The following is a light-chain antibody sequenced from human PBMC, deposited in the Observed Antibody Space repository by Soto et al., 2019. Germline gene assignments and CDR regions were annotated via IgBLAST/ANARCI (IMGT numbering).Light chain of an antibody. CDR1: QSVSSSY. CDR3: QQYGSSPWT. CDR2: GAS. J-gene: IGKJ1*01. Sequence: DIVLTQSPCTLSFSTGERATLSCRASQSVSSSYLAWYQQKPGQAPRLLIYGASTRATGIPDRFSGSGAGTDFTLTISGLEPEDFAVYYCQQYGSSPWTFGQGTMVDIK. V-gene: IGKV3-20*01.